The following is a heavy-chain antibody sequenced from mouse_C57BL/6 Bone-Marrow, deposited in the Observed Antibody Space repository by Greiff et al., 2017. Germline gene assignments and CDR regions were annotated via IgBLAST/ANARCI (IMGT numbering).Heavy chain of an antibody. CDR1: GYTFTSYW. Sequence: VQLQQSGTVLARPGASVKMSCKTSGYTFTSYWMHWVKQRPGQGLEWIGAIYPGNSDTSYNQKFKGKAKLTAVTSASTAYMELSSLTNEDSAVYYCTRSVYGNFFRFAYWGQGTLVTVSA. V-gene: IGHV1-5*01. J-gene: IGHJ3*01. CDR2: IYPGNSDT. D-gene: IGHD2-1*01. CDR3: TRSVYGNFFRFAY.